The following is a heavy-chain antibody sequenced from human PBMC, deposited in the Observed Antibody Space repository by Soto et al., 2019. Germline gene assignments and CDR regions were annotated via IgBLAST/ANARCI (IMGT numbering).Heavy chain of an antibody. D-gene: IGHD6-13*01. J-gene: IGHJ6*02. CDR3: AKDTGSSCHFCVGMDV. Sequence: EVQLVESGGVVVQPGGSLRLSCAASGFTFDDYTMHWVRQAPGKGLEWVSLISWDGGSTYYADSVKGRFTISRDNSKNSLYLQMNSLRTEDTALYYCAKDTGSSCHFCVGMDVWGQGTTVTVSS. CDR1: GFTFDDYT. CDR2: ISWDGGST. V-gene: IGHV3-43*01.